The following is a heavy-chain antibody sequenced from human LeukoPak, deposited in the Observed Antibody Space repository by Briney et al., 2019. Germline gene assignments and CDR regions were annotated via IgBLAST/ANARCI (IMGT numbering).Heavy chain of an antibody. CDR2: IYYSGST. V-gene: IGHV4-31*03. CDR3: ARDSPYDYIWGSYRPHFFDY. J-gene: IGHJ4*02. CDR1: GGSISSGGYY. D-gene: IGHD3-16*02. Sequence: PSETLSLTCTVSGGSISSGGYYWSWIRQHAGKGLEWIGYIYYSGSTYYNPSLKSRVTISVDTSKNQFSLKLSSVTAADTAVYYCARDSPYDYIWGSYRPHFFDYWGQGTLVTVSS.